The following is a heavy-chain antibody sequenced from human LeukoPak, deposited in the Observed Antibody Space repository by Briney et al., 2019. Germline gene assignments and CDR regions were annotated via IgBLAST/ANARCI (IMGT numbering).Heavy chain of an antibody. CDR1: GFTFSSYG. D-gene: IGHD5-12*01. Sequence: QAGGSLRLSCAASGFTFSSYGMHWVRQAPGKGLEWVAVISYDGSNKYYADSVKGRFTISRDNAKNSLYLQMNSLRDEDTAMYYCARDVRGYDHGFDYWGQGALVTVSS. CDR3: ARDVRGYDHGFDY. CDR2: ISYDGSNK. J-gene: IGHJ4*02. V-gene: IGHV3-30*03.